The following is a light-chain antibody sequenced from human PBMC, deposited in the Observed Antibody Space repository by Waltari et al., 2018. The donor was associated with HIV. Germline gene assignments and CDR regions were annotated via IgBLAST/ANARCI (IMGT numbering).Light chain of an antibody. CDR1: SSDVGDYTY. J-gene: IGLJ2*01. CDR3: SSYAGSNNNVV. CDR2: EII. Sequence: QSALTQPPSASGSPGQSVTISCTGPSSDVGDYTYVSWYQQHPGKAPKLMIYEIIKRPPGVPNRFSGSKSGNTASLTVSGLQAEDEADYYYSSYAGSNNNVVFGGGTKLTVL. V-gene: IGLV2-8*01.